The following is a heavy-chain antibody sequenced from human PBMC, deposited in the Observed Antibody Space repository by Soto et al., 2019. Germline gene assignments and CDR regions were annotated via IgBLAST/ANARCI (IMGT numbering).Heavy chain of an antibody. D-gene: IGHD3-9*01. CDR3: ARDSDILADYYGMDV. Sequence: EVQLVESGGGLVQPGGSLRLSCAASGFTVSSNYMSWVRQAPGKGLEWVSVIYSGGSTYYADSVKGRFIISRHNSKNTLYLQMNSLRAEDTAVYYCARDSDILADYYGMDVWGQGTTVTVSS. CDR2: IYSGGST. J-gene: IGHJ6*02. CDR1: GFTVSSNY. V-gene: IGHV3-53*04.